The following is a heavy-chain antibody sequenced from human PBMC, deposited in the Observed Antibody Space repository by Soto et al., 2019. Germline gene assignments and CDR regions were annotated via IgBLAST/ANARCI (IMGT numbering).Heavy chain of an antibody. Sequence: SETLSLTCAVYGGSFIGYYWSWIRQPPGKGLEWIGEINHSGSTNYNPSLKSRVTISVDTSKNQFSLKLSSVTAADTAVYYCARGLQGYYMDVWGKGTTVTVSS. V-gene: IGHV4-34*01. CDR2: INHSGST. D-gene: IGHD4-4*01. J-gene: IGHJ6*03. CDR1: GGSFIGYY. CDR3: ARGLQGYYMDV.